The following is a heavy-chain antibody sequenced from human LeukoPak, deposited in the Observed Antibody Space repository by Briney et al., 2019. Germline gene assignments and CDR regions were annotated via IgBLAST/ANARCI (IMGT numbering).Heavy chain of an antibody. J-gene: IGHJ4*02. V-gene: IGHV3-30*03. CDR3: ATYCSSTSCLDY. CDR1: GFTFSSYG. D-gene: IGHD2-2*01. Sequence: GRSLRLSCVASGFTFSSYGMHWVRQAPGKGLEWVAVISYDGSNKYYADSVKGRFTISRDNSKNTLYLQMNSLRAEDTAVYYCATYCSSTSCLDYWGQGTLVTVSS. CDR2: ISYDGSNK.